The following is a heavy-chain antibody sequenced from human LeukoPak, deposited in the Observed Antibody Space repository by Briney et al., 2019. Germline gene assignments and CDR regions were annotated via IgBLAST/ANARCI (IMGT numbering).Heavy chain of an antibody. D-gene: IGHD6-19*01. Sequence: PGESLRLSCAASGFTFSSYMMTWVRQAPGKGLELVANIKPDGGEKFYVDSVRGRFTISRDNAKNSLYLQMNSLRAEDTAVYYCARDEAGVNFDYWGQGTLVTVSS. CDR2: IKPDGGEK. J-gene: IGHJ4*02. CDR3: ARDEAGVNFDY. V-gene: IGHV3-7*01. CDR1: GFTFSSYM.